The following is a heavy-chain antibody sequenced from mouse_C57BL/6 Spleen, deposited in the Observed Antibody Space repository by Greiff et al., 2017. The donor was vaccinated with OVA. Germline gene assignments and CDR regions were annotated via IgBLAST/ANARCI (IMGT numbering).Heavy chain of an antibody. V-gene: IGHV6-3*01. Sequence: DVHLVESGGGLVQPGGSMKLSCVASGFTFSNYWMNWVRQSPEKGLEWVAQIRLKSDNYATHYAESVKGRFTISRDDSTSSVYLQMNNLSAEDTGIYYCTGVEWYFDVWGTGTTVTVSS. J-gene: IGHJ1*03. CDR3: TGVEWYFDV. CDR1: GFTFSNYW. CDR2: IRLKSDNYAT.